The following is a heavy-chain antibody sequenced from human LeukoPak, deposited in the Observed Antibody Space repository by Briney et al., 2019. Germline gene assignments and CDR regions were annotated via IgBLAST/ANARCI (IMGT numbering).Heavy chain of an antibody. CDR1: GFTFSSYE. CDR2: ISSGGSTI. CDR3: ARRLYSSSSFDY. D-gene: IGHD6-6*01. Sequence: PGGSLRLSCAASGFTFSSYEMNWVRQAPGKGLEWVSYISSGGSTIYYADSVRGRFTISRDNAKNSLYLQMNSLRAEDTAVYYCARRLYSSSSFDYWGQGTLVTVS. J-gene: IGHJ4*02. V-gene: IGHV3-48*03.